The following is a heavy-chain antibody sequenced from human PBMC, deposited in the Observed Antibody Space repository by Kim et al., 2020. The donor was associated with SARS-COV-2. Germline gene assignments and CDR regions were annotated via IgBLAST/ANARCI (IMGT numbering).Heavy chain of an antibody. CDR3: AKRDFWSDLHDY. Sequence: NYTPSLKSRVTMSVDTSKNQFSLKRSSVTAAETAVYYCAKRDFWSDLHDYGGQGTLVTVSS. D-gene: IGHD3-3*01. J-gene: IGHJ4*02. V-gene: IGHV4-4*07.